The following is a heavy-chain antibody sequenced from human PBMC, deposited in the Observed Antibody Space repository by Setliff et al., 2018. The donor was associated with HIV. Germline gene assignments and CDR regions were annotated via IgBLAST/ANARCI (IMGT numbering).Heavy chain of an antibody. CDR2: IYTSGNT. J-gene: IGHJ4*02. D-gene: IGHD3-10*01. V-gene: IGHV4-4*07. Sequence: SETLSLTCTVSGVSISNYYWSWIRQPAGKGLEWIGRIYTSGNTNYNPSLKSRVTISEDTSKNQFSLKMRSVTAADTAVYYCATSPAGEILGSRPFYFDYWGQGTLVTVSS. CDR1: GVSISNYY. CDR3: ATSPAGEILGSRPFYFDY.